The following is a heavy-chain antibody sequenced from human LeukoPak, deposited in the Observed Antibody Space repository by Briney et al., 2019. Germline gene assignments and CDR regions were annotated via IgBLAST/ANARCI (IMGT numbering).Heavy chain of an antibody. J-gene: IGHJ4*02. CDR1: GFTFSDHY. CDR2: TRNKANSYTT. D-gene: IGHD4-11*01. V-gene: IGHV3-72*01. Sequence: GGSLRLSCAASGFTFSDHYMDWVRQAPGKGLEWVGRTRNKANSYTTEYAASVKGRFTISRDDSKNSLYLQMNSLKTEDTAVYYCARDRGDSNYDYWGQGTLVTVSS. CDR3: ARDRGDSNYDY.